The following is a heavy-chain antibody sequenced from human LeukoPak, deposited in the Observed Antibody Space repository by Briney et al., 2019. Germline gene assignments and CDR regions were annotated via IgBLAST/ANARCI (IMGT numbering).Heavy chain of an antibody. J-gene: IGHJ6*03. Sequence: ASVKVSCKASGGTFSSYAISWVRQAPGQGLEWMGGIIPIFGTANYAQKFQGRVTITADKPTNTAYMELSSLRSEDTAVYYCARLCVTMVRDYYYYYMDVWGKGTTVTISS. CDR2: IIPIFGTA. D-gene: IGHD3-10*01. V-gene: IGHV1-69*06. CDR1: GGTFSSYA. CDR3: ARLCVTMVRDYYYYYMDV.